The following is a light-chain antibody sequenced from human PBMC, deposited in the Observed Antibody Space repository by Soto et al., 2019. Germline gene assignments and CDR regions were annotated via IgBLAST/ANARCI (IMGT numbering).Light chain of an antibody. Sequence: EIVMTQSPATLSVSAGEIATLSSRASQSISTKLAWYQQKPGQAPRLLIYDASNRATGIPARFSGSGSGTDFTLTISRLEPEDFAVYYCQQYNNWPLNCGGGTKGDIK. CDR1: QSISTK. J-gene: IGKJ4*01. CDR2: DAS. V-gene: IGKV3-15*01. CDR3: QQYNNWPLN.